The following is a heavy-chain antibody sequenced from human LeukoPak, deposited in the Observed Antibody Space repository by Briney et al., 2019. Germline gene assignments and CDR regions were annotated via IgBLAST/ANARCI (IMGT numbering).Heavy chain of an antibody. J-gene: IGHJ4*01. V-gene: IGHV1-8*01. D-gene: IGHD4-17*01. CDR2: MNPNSGYT. CDR3: ASFGYGDYRYYFDY. Sequence: ASVKVSCKASGYTFTSYDINWVRQATGQGLEWMGWMNPNSGYTGYAQKFQGRVTMTRNTSISTAYMELSSLRSEDTAVYYCASFGYGDYRYYFDYWGQGTLVTVSS. CDR1: GYTFTSYD.